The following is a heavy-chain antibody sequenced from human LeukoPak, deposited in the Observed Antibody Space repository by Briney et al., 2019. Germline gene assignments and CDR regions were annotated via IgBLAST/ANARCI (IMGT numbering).Heavy chain of an antibody. CDR1: GFSFISSA. J-gene: IGHJ4*02. D-gene: IGHD4-17*01. CDR3: ATVSRDGDPQYFDY. CDR2: IVVGTGNT. V-gene: IGHV1-58*02. Sequence: SVKVSCKASGFSFISSAMQWVRQARGQRLEWIGWIVVGTGNTNYAQKFQERVTITRDMSTRTVYMELSSLRSEDTAVYYCATVSRDGDPQYFDYWGQRTLVTVSS.